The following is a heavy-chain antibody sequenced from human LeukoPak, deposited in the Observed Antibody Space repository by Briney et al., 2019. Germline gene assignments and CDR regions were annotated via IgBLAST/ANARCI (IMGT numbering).Heavy chain of an antibody. CDR2: IGGSGGDT. CDR1: GFTFSSYA. Sequence: GGSLRLSCAASGFTFSSYAMSWVRQAPGKGLEWVSAIGGSGGDTYYADSVKGRFTISRDNSRNTLYLQMNSLRVEDTAVYYCARDEWELLRAYWGQGTLVTVSS. V-gene: IGHV3-23*01. D-gene: IGHD1-26*01. CDR3: ARDEWELLRAY. J-gene: IGHJ4*02.